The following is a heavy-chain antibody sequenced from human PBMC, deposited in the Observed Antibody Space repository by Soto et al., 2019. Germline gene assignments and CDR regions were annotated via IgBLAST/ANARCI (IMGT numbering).Heavy chain of an antibody. D-gene: IGHD3-10*01. J-gene: IGHJ3*02. CDR1: GGSISSGDYY. CDR2: IYYSGST. Sequence: SETLSLTCTVSGGSISSGDYYWSWIRQPPGKGPEWIGYIYYSGSTYYNPSLKSRVTISVDTSKNQFSLKLSSVTAADTAVYYCAKGGSGSCSNAFDIWGQGTMVTVSS. V-gene: IGHV4-30-4*01. CDR3: AKGGSGSCSNAFDI.